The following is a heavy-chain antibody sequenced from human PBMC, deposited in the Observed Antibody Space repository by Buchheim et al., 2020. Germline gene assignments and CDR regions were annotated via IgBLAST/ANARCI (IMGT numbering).Heavy chain of an antibody. CDR1: GFTFSSYW. CDR2: ISSDGSTT. V-gene: IGHV3-74*01. D-gene: IGHD6-13*01. Sequence: EVQLVESGGGLVQPGGSLRLSCAASGFTFSSYWMHWVRQGPGKGLVWVARISSDGSTTTYEDSVKGRFTISRDNAKNTMDLQMNSLRGEDTAVYYCARDFSSWYLFDSWGQGIL. CDR3: ARDFSSWYLFDS. J-gene: IGHJ5*01.